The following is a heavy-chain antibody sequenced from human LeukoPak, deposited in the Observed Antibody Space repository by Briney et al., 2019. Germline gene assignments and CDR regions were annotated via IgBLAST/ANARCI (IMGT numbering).Heavy chain of an antibody. CDR1: GFTFTTYW. CDR3: AIKHDY. CDR2: IKPDGSEK. V-gene: IGHV3-7*01. Sequence: GGSLRLSCAASGFTFTTYWMSWVRQVPGKGLEWVANIKPDGSEKYYVDSVKGRFTISRDNTKNSVYLQMNSLRAEDTAVYYCAIKHDYWGQGTLVTVSS. J-gene: IGHJ4*02.